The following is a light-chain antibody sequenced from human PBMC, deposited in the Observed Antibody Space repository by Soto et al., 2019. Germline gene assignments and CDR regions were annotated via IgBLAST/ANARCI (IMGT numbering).Light chain of an antibody. CDR2: DVS. CDR3: SSYTSSSTVV. Sequence: QSALTQPASVSGSPGQSITISCTGTSSDVGGYNYVSWYQQHPGKAPKLIIYDVSDRPSGVSNRFSGSKSGNTASLTISGLQADDEADYYCSSYTSSSTVVFGGGTKLTVL. J-gene: IGLJ3*02. V-gene: IGLV2-14*03. CDR1: SSDVGGYNY.